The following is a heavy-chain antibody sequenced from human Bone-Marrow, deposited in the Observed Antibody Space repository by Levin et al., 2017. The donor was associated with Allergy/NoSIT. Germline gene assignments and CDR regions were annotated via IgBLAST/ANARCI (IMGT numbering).Heavy chain of an antibody. Sequence: AGGSLRLSCKASGFTFTNYGIHWVRQAPGQGLEWIGWINCYNDYAKYEQKFQGRVTMTTDTATSTAYMELRNLRFDDTAVYFCARDEGGCRSTTCDTFFDPWGLGTLVTVSS. D-gene: IGHD2-2*01. CDR2: INCYNDYA. V-gene: IGHV1-18*01. CDR3: ARDEGGCRSTTCDTFFDP. J-gene: IGHJ5*02. CDR1: GFTFTNYG.